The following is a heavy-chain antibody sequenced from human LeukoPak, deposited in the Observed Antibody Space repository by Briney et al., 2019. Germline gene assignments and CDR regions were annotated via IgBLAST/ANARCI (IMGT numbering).Heavy chain of an antibody. Sequence: GSLRLSCAASGFTFSSYEMNWVRQAPGKGLEWVSAISGSGDTTYYADSVKGRFTISRDTSKNTLYLQMSSLRAEDTAVYYCAKEVVVRGVIIPLWGQGTLVTVSS. CDR2: ISGSGDTT. V-gene: IGHV3-23*01. D-gene: IGHD3-10*01. J-gene: IGHJ4*02. CDR3: AKEVVVRGVIIPL. CDR1: GFTFSSYE.